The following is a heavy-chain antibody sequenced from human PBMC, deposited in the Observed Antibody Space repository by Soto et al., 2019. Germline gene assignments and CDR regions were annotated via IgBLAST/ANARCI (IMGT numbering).Heavy chain of an antibody. Sequence: GGALRLSCAASGYPFSHYWMHLVRQSPGKGLVWVSRVNPDGTITTYADSVKGRFTISRDNAKNTLYLQMNSLGVEDTALYYCSYHTLGDKDFWDQGTTVTLSS. CDR1: GYPFSHYW. CDR2: VNPDGTIT. J-gene: IGHJ4*02. CDR3: SYHTLGDKDF. D-gene: IGHD2-21*01. V-gene: IGHV3-74*01.